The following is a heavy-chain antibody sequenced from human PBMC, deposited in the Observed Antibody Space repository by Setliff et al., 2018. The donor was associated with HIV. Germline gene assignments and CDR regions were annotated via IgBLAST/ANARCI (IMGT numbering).Heavy chain of an antibody. D-gene: IGHD6-13*01. V-gene: IGHV4-31*03. J-gene: IGHJ4*02. Sequence: SETLSLTCTVSGDSIGFSGYFWSWIRQHPGKGLEWIGYIYYSGSTFYNPSLKSRAAISIDTSKNQFFLKLQSVTVADTAVYYCAREPDKIAAADSWGQGTLVTVS. CDR1: GDSIGFSGYF. CDR3: AREPDKIAAADS. CDR2: IYYSGST.